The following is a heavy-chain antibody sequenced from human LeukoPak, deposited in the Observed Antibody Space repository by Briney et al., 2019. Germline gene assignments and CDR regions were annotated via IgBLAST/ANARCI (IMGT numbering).Heavy chain of an antibody. D-gene: IGHD3-22*01. CDR3: AKDRKRYYYDSSGYDY. Sequence: GGSLRLFCAASGFTFSNYAMNWVRQTPGKGLEWVSGISGLGGSTYYADSVKGRFTISRDNSKNTLYLQMNSLRAEDAAVYYCAKDRKRYYYDSSGYDYWGQGTLVTVSS. V-gene: IGHV3-23*01. J-gene: IGHJ4*02. CDR2: ISGLGGST. CDR1: GFTFSNYA.